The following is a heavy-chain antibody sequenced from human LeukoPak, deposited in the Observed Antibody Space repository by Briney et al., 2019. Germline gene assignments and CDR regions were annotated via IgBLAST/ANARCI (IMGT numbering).Heavy chain of an antibody. Sequence: PGGSLRLSCAASGFTFSSYAMNWVRQAPGKGLEWVSTFSGSIGGTYYADSVRGRFTISRDISKNTLYLQMNSLRAEDTAVYYCARDHKAYTYGYRGGYYDYYYMDVWGKGTTVTVSS. CDR2: FSGSIGGT. CDR3: ARDHKAYTYGYRGGYYDYYYMDV. V-gene: IGHV3-23*01. CDR1: GFTFSSYA. J-gene: IGHJ6*03. D-gene: IGHD5-18*01.